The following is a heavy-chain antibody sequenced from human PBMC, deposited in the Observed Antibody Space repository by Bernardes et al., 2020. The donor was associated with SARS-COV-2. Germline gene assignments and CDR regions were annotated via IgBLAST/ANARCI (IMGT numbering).Heavy chain of an antibody. D-gene: IGHD2-2*01. Sequence: ASEKVSCKAAGYTFTGYYIHWVRQDPGQGLEWMGWINPNSGGTNSAQKFQGWVTMTRDTSISTAYMELSRLRSDDTALYYCARDQGTSPLYYFDYWGQGTLVTVSS. J-gene: IGHJ4*02. CDR1: GYTFTGYY. V-gene: IGHV1-2*04. CDR3: ARDQGTSPLYYFDY. CDR2: INPNSGGT.